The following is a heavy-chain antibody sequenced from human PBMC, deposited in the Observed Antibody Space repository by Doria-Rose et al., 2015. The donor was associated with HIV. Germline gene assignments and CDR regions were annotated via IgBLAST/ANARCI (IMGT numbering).Heavy chain of an antibody. D-gene: IGHD6-13*01. CDR1: GVSLSSPGMG. CDR3: ARIKSGRWYHKYYVDF. Sequence: QESGPVLVKPTETLTLTCTVSGVSLSSPGMGVSWIRQPPGKALEWLANIFSDDERSYKTSLKSRLTSSRGTSKSQVVLTMTDMDPVDTATYYCARIKSGRWYHKYYVDFWGQGTLVIVSA. CDR2: IFSDDER. V-gene: IGHV2-26*01. J-gene: IGHJ4*02.